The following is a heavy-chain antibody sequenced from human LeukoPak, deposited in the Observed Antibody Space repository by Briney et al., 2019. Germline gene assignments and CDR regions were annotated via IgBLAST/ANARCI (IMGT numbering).Heavy chain of an antibody. J-gene: IGHJ6*02. CDR1: GGTFSSYA. CDR2: IIPILGIA. V-gene: IGHV1-69*04. CDR3: ARAQHAGGYYGMDV. Sequence: SVKVSCKASGGTFSSYAISWVRQAPGQGLEWMGRIIPILGIANYAQKFQGRVTITADKSTSTAYMELSSLRSEDTAVYYCARAQHAGGYYGMDVWGQGATVTVSS. D-gene: IGHD4-23*01.